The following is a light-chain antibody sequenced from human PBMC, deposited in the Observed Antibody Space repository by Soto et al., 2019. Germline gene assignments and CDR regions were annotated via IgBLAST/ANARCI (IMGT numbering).Light chain of an antibody. CDR3: QQSSSTKRK. V-gene: IGKV1-39*01. J-gene: IGKJ1*01. Sequence: DTQMTQSPSSLSASVGDRVTITCRASQSISSYLNWYQQKPGKAPKLLIYAASSLQSGVPSRLSGRGSGTDFTLTISSLQPEDFATYYCQQSSSTKRKFAQGTNVDI. CDR1: QSISSY. CDR2: AAS.